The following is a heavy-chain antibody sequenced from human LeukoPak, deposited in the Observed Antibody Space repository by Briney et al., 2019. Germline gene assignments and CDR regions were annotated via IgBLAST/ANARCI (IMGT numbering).Heavy chain of an antibody. J-gene: IGHJ4*02. CDR3: ARVMYHIYDSPYYDSSGPPFGR. Sequence: ASVKVSCKASGYTFTSYGISWVRQAPGQGLEWMGWISAYNGNTNYAQKLQGRVTMTTDTSTSTAYMELRSLRSDDTAVYYCARVMYHIYDSPYYDSSGPPFGRWGQGTLVTVSS. D-gene: IGHD3-22*01. CDR1: GYTFTSYG. V-gene: IGHV1-18*01. CDR2: ISAYNGNT.